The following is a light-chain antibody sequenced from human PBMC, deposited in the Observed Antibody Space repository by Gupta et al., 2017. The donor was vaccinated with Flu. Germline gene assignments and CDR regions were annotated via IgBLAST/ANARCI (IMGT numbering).Light chain of an antibody. CDR2: LVS. Sequence: CMSRHSLVTTGGNTFLVWFLQWPGQSPRRLIYLVSHRDSWVPDRFGYSGSGTDFSLKISRVEAGDVWIYFFMQGTPWRGFTFRPWTKVEIK. V-gene: IGKV2-30*01. J-gene: IGKJ3*01. CDR1: HSLVTTGGNTF. CDR3: MQGTPWRGFT.